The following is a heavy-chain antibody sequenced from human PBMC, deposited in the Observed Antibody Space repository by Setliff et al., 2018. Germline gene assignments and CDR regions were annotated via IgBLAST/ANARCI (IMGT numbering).Heavy chain of an antibody. CDR1: GYTFTGYF. J-gene: IGHJ6*03. CDR3: ASRTHPHVITGITQGGGWWYYYYMDV. CDR2: ISAYNGNN. Sequence: ASVKVSCKTSGYTFTGYFIHWVRQAPRQGLEWMGWISAYNGNNIYAQNLQGRVTMTTDTSTSTAYMELSSLRSEDTAVYYCASRTHPHVITGITQGGGWWYYYYMDVWGKGTTVTVSS. D-gene: IGHD1-7*01. V-gene: IGHV1-18*04.